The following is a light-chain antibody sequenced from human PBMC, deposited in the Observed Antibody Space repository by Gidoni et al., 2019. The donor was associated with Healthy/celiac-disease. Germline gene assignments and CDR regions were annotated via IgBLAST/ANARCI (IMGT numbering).Light chain of an antibody. CDR2: GAS. CDR1: QSVSSN. CDR3: QQYNNWPPRT. V-gene: IGKV3-15*01. Sequence: EIVMTQSPATLSVSRGERATLSCRASQSVSSNLAWYQQKPGQAPRLLIYGASTRFSGSGSGTEFTLTISSLQSEDFAVYYCQQYNNWPPRTFGQGTKVEIK. J-gene: IGKJ1*01.